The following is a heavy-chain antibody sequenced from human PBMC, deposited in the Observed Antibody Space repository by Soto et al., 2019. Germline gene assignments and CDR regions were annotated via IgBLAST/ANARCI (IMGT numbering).Heavy chain of an antibody. D-gene: IGHD3-3*01. J-gene: IGHJ4*02. CDR2: INPSSSET. CDR1: QYILTMSP. V-gene: IGHV5-51*01. Sequence: GESLKISCEGPQYILTMSPIAWVRQMPGKGLEWMGIINPSSSETGYSPSFQGQITISADKSISTAYLQWSSLKASDTAIYYCAPYYNFWSVWGRGTLITVSP. CDR3: APYYNFWSV.